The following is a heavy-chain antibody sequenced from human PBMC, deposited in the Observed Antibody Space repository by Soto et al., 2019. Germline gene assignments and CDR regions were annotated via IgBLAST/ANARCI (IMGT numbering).Heavy chain of an antibody. CDR1: RYSFTSYW. J-gene: IGHJ1*01. CDR2: IYPGDSDT. V-gene: IGHV5-51*01. CDR3: ARSGDIYGDYADLLNPTET. D-gene: IGHD4-17*01. Sequence: GGSLKISCQGSRYSFTSYWIGWVRQMPGKGLDWMGIIYPGDSDTRYSPSFQGQVTISADKSISTAYLQWSSLKAPDTAMYYCARSGDIYGDYADLLNPTETWGNDTLVT.